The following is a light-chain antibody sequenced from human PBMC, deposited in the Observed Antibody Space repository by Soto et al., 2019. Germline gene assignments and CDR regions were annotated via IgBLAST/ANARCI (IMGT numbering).Light chain of an antibody. Sequence: EIVLTQSPGTLSLSPGERATLSCRASQSVSSSYLAWYQQKPGQAPRLLIYGASSRATGIPDRFSGSGSGTDFTLTISRLEPEEFAVYCCQQYGSSLFTFGPGTKVDIK. CDR2: GAS. J-gene: IGKJ3*01. CDR1: QSVSSSY. V-gene: IGKV3-20*01. CDR3: QQYGSSLFT.